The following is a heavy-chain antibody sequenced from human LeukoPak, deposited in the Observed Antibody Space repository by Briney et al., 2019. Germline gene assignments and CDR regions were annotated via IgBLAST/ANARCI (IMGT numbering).Heavy chain of an antibody. CDR2: INPDSGGT. Sequence: ASVKVSCKASGYTFTTYYIHRVRQAPVQGLEWMGWINPDSGGTNYAQKFQGRVTMTRDTSISTVYMDLSMLRSDDTAIYYCVREARAGNWFDPWGQGTLVIVSS. CDR3: VREARAGNWFDP. V-gene: IGHV1-2*02. CDR1: GYTFTTYY. J-gene: IGHJ5*02.